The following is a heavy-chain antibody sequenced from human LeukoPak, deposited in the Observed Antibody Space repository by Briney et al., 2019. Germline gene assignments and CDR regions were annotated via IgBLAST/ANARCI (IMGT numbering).Heavy chain of an antibody. CDR2: ISGSGSGGST. Sequence: GGSLRLSCAASGFTFSSSAMSWVRQAPGKGLEWVSSISGSGSGGSTYYADSVKGRFTISRDNSKNTLYLQMNSLRAEDTAVYYCAKDHSSYYYDSSGPYRGGYWGQGTLVTVSS. V-gene: IGHV3-23*01. D-gene: IGHD3-22*01. CDR1: GFTFSSSA. CDR3: AKDHSSYYYDSSGPYRGGY. J-gene: IGHJ4*02.